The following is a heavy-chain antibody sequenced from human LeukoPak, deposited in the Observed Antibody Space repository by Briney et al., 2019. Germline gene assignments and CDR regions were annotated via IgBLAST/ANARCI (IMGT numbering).Heavy chain of an antibody. V-gene: IGHV3-15*05. Sequence: GSLRLSCAASGFTFSSYAMSWVRQAPGKGLEWVSRIKSKTAGGITDYAAPVKGRFTISRDDSENTLYLKMNSVKTEDIGVYYCTTGGSGTGPLDYWGQGTLVTVSS. J-gene: IGHJ4*02. CDR3: TTGGSGTGPLDY. CDR1: GFTFSSYA. CDR2: IKSKTAGGIT. D-gene: IGHD6-13*01.